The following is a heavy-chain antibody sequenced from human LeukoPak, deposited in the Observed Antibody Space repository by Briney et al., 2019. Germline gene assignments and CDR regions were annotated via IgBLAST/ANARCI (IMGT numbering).Heavy chain of an antibody. J-gene: IGHJ4*02. Sequence: ASVKVSCKASGGTFTSYAISWVRQAPGQGLEWMGGINPIFGTANYAQKFQGRVTITADKSTSTASMELSSLRSEDTAVYYCARADWIAAAGRRGYYFDSWGEGTLVTASS. CDR2: INPIFGTA. D-gene: IGHD6-13*01. CDR1: GGTFTSYA. CDR3: ARADWIAAAGRRGYYFDS. V-gene: IGHV1-69*06.